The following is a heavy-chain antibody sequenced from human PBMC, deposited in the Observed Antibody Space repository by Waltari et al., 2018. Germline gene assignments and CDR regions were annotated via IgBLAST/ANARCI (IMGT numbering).Heavy chain of an antibody. V-gene: IGHV4-30-4*08. CDR2: IYYSGST. D-gene: IGHD3-10*01. J-gene: IGHJ3*02. CDR3: ARDRSMVRGSGAFDI. CDR1: GGSISRGDYY. Sequence: QVQLQESGPGLVKPSQTLSLTCTVSGGSISRGDYYWSWIPQPPGKGLEWIGYIYYSGSTYYNPSLKSRVTISVDTSKNQFSLKLSSVTAADTAVYYCARDRSMVRGSGAFDIWGQGTMVTVSS.